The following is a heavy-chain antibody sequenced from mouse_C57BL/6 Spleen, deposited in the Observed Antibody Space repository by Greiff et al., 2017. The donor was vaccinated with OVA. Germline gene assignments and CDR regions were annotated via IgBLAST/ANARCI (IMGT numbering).Heavy chain of an antibody. CDR3: ARDGARYCEV. D-gene: IGHD3-1*01. V-gene: IGHV5-4*01. CDR2: ISDGGSYT. CDR1: GFTFSSYA. J-gene: IGHJ1*03. Sequence: EVQLVESGGGLVKPGGSLKLSCAASGFTFSSYAMSWVRQTPEKRLEWVATISDGGSYTYYPDNVKGRFTISRDNAKNTLYLQMSHLKSEDTAMYYCARDGARYCEVWGTGTTVTVSS.